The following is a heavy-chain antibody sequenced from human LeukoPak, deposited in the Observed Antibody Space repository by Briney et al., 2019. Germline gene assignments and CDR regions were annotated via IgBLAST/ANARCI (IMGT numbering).Heavy chain of an antibody. V-gene: IGHV4-4*07. CDR3: ARDGSPYSSSWYGGDAFDI. J-gene: IGHJ3*02. D-gene: IGHD6-13*01. CDR2: IYTSGST. CDR1: GGSISSYY. Sequence: SETLSLTCTVSGGSISSYYWSWIRQPAGKGLEWIGRIYTSGSTNYNPSLKSRVTMSVDTSKNQFSLKLSSVTAADTAVYYCARDGSPYSSSWYGGDAFDIWGQGTMVTVSS.